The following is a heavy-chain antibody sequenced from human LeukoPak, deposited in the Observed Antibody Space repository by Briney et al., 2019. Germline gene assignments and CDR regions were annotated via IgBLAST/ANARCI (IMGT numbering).Heavy chain of an antibody. CDR3: VRSRDGYNLLDY. V-gene: IGHV4-39*01. Sequence: PSETLSLTCTVSGGSISSSGYYWGWVRQPSGKGLEWIASIYYSRSTSYNPSLRSRVTISVDTSKNQFSLKLSSVTAADTALYYCVRSRDGYNLLDYWGQGTLVTVSS. CDR1: GGSISSSGYY. D-gene: IGHD5-24*01. CDR2: IYYSRST. J-gene: IGHJ4*02.